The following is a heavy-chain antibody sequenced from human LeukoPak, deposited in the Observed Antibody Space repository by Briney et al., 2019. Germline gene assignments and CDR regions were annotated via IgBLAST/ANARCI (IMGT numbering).Heavy chain of an antibody. CDR2: INPIFKTP. Sequence: GASVKVSCKASGYTFTNYYMHWVRQAPGLGLEWIGGINPIFKTPKYAQKFQDRVTITADEYTTMAYMELTSLRTEDTAVYYCARNDWFYYDRSGYWFDPWGQGTLVTVTS. CDR3: ARNDWFYYDRSGYWFDP. V-gene: IGHV1-69*13. J-gene: IGHJ5*02. CDR1: GYTFTNYY. D-gene: IGHD3-22*01.